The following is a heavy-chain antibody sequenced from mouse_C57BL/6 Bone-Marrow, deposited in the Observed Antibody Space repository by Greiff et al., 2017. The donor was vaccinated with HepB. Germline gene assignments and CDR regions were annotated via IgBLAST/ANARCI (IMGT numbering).Heavy chain of an antibody. CDR2: IYPSDSET. D-gene: IGHD2-1*01. CDR3: ARAPIYYGNFHWYFDV. J-gene: IGHJ1*03. Sequence: QVQLQQPGAELVRPGSSVKLSCKASGYTFTSYWMDWVKQRPGQGLEWIGNIYPSDSETHYNQKFKDKATLTVDKSSRTAYMQLSSLTSEDSAVYYCARAPIYYGNFHWYFDVWGTGTTVTVSS. CDR1: GYTFTSYW. V-gene: IGHV1-61*01.